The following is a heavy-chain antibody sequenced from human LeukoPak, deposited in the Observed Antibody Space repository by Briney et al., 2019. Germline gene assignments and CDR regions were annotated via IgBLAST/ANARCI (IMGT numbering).Heavy chain of an antibody. CDR3: AKGVTFGGVIGFDY. V-gene: IGHV3-23*01. CDR2: ISGSGGST. Sequence: GGSLRLSCAASGFTFSSYTMSWVRQAPGKGLEWVSAISGSGGSTYYADSVKGRFTISRDNSKNTLYLQMNSLRAEDTAVYYCAKGVTFGGVIGFDYWGQGTLVTVSS. D-gene: IGHD3-16*02. CDR1: GFTFSSYT. J-gene: IGHJ4*02.